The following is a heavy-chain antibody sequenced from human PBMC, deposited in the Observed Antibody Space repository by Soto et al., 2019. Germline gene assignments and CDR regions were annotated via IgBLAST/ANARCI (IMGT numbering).Heavy chain of an antibody. Sequence: ASVKVSCKASGYTSTSYAIHWVRQAPGQRLEWMGWINAGNGNTKYSQKFQGRVTITRDTSASTAYMELSSLRSEDTAVYYCARDGKGAAYTHGPYYFDYWGQGALVTVSS. V-gene: IGHV1-3*01. CDR2: INAGNGNT. D-gene: IGHD1-1*01. CDR1: GYTSTSYA. J-gene: IGHJ4*02. CDR3: ARDGKGAAYTHGPYYFDY.